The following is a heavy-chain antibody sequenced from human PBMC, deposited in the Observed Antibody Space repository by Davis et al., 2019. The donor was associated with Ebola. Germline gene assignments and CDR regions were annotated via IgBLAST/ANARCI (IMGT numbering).Heavy chain of an antibody. V-gene: IGHV1-18*01. J-gene: IGHJ6*02. CDR1: GYTFTSYG. Sequence: AASVTVSCKSSGYTFTSYGISWVRQAPGQGLEWMGWISAYNGNRNYAQKIQGRVTMTTDTSKSTAYMELRSLRLDDTAVYYCARVPLIAARPVFYYGMDVWGQGTTVTVSS. CDR3: ARVPLIAARPVFYYGMDV. D-gene: IGHD6-6*01. CDR2: ISAYNGNR.